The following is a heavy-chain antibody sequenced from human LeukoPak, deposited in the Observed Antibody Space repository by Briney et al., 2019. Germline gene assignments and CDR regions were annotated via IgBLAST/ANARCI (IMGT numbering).Heavy chain of an antibody. D-gene: IGHD3-10*01. V-gene: IGHV4-34*01. CDR1: GGSFSGYY. CDR2: INHSGCT. Sequence: PSETLSLTCAVYGGSFSGYYWSWIRQPPGKGLEWIGEINHSGCTNYNPSLKSRVTISVDTSKNQFSLKLSSVTAADTAVYYCASRLWFGVNWFDPWGQGTLVTVSS. CDR3: ASRLWFGVNWFDP. J-gene: IGHJ5*02.